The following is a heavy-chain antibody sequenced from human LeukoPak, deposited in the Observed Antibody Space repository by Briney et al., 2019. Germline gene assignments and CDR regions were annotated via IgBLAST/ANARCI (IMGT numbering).Heavy chain of an antibody. V-gene: IGHV4-30-2*01. CDR2: IYPRGST. Sequence: SQTLSLTCAVSGGSISSGSYSWSWIRQPPGKGLEWIGYIYPRGSTYYNPSLKSRVILSLDKSANQFSLNLSSVTAADTAVYYCVRFSPRAMGNYLDFWGQGTLVTVSS. CDR1: GGSISSGSYS. D-gene: IGHD7-27*01. J-gene: IGHJ4*02. CDR3: VRFSPRAMGNYLDF.